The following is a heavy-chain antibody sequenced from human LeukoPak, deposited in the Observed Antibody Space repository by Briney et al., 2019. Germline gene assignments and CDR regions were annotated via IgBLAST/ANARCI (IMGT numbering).Heavy chain of an antibody. V-gene: IGHV3-21*01. D-gene: IGHD5-18*01. Sequence: GGSLRLSCALSAFTLRNYRMQWVRQAPGKGLEWVSSISSSSSYIYYADSVKGRFTISRDNAKNSLYLQMNSLRAEDTAVYYCAKDGLNTPMVLHWGQGTLVTVSS. CDR3: AKDGLNTPMVLH. CDR1: AFTLRNYR. J-gene: IGHJ4*02. CDR2: ISSSSSYI.